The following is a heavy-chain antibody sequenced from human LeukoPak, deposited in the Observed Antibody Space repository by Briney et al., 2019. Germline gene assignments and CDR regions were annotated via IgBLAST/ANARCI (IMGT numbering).Heavy chain of an antibody. V-gene: IGHV3-30*18. D-gene: IGHD2-21*02. Sequence: GGSLRLSCAASGFTFSSYGMHWVRQAPGKGLEWVAVISYDGSNKYYADSVKGRFTISRDNSKNTLYLQMNSLRAEDTAVYYCAKVYFVGDVVVTATTDDFDYWGQGTLVTVSS. CDR2: ISYDGSNK. CDR3: AKVYFVGDVVVTATTDDFDY. J-gene: IGHJ4*02. CDR1: GFTFSSYG.